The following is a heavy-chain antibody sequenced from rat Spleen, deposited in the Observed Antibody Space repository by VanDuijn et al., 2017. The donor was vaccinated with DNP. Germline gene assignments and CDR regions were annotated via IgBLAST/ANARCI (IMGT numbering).Heavy chain of an antibody. CDR1: GYSITSNY. CDR2: ISYSGSS. J-gene: IGHJ2*01. Sequence: EVQLQESGPGLVKPSQSLSLTCSVTGYSITSNYWAWIRKFPGNKMEWMGYISYSGSSGYNPSLKSQISITRDTSKNQFFLHLNSVTTDDTATYYGARWNYYGYNGFDYWGQGVMVTVSS. D-gene: IGHD1-9*01. V-gene: IGHV3-1*01. CDR3: ARWNYYGYNGFDY.